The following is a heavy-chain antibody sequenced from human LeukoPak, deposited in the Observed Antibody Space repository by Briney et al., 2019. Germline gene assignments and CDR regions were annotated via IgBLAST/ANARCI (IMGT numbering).Heavy chain of an antibody. J-gene: IGHJ4*02. V-gene: IGHV3-48*03. CDR2: ISSSGNFV. CDR1: EFTSSSYD. D-gene: IGHD3-3*01. Sequence: GGSLRLSCAASEFTSSSYDMNWVRQAPGKGLEWVSYISSSGNFVYYADSVKGRFTISRDNAKNSLYLQMNSLRAEDTAVYYCARRGGFDYWGQGTLVTVSS. CDR3: ARRGGFDY.